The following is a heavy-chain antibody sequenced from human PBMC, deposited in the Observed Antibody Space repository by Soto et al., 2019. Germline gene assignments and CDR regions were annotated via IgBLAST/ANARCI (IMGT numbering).Heavy chain of an antibody. D-gene: IGHD5-12*01. J-gene: IGHJ4*02. Sequence: SETLSLTCTVSGGSVSSGSYYWSWIRQPPGKGLEWIGYIYYSGSTNYNPSLKSRVTISVDTSKNQFSLKLSSVTAADTAVYYCARLPGYSGYESDYWGQGTLVTVSS. V-gene: IGHV4-61*01. CDR2: IYYSGST. CDR3: ARLPGYSGYESDY. CDR1: GGSVSSGSYY.